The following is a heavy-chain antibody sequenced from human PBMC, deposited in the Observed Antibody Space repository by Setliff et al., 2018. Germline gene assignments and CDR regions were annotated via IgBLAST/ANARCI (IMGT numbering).Heavy chain of an antibody. Sequence: ASVKVSCKASGYTFTSYDINWVRQATGQGLEWMGWMNPNSGNTGYAQKFQGRVTMTRNTSISTAYMELSSLRSEDTAVYYCARLGTKDSSGWYYYYYGMDVWGQGTTVTVSS. CDR1: GYTFTSYD. V-gene: IGHV1-8*01. CDR3: ARLGTKDSSGWYYYYYGMDV. J-gene: IGHJ6*02. CDR2: MNPNSGNT. D-gene: IGHD6-19*01.